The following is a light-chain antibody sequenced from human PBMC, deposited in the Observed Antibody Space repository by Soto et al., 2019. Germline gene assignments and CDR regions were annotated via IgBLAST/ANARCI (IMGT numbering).Light chain of an antibody. CDR3: SSYTSSTTPYV. CDR1: SSAVGGYNY. J-gene: IGLJ1*01. CDR2: DVS. V-gene: IGLV2-14*03. Sequence: QSALTQPASVSGSPGQWIPISCTGTSSAVGGYNYVSWYQRHPGKAPKLMIFDVSNRPSGVSNRFSGSKSANTASLTISGLQAEDEADYFCSSYTSSTTPYVFGTGTKVTVL.